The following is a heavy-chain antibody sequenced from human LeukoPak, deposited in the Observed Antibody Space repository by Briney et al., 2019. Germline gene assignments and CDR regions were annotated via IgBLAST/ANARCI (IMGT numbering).Heavy chain of an antibody. Sequence: PGTSLRLSCAVSGFTFSNYGMHWVRQAPGKGLEWVAIIWYDGNNKYYADSLEGRFTTSRDNSKNMLYLQMNSLKVEDTAVYYCASGLVTGVYDFWGQGTLVTVSS. J-gene: IGHJ4*02. V-gene: IGHV3-33*01. D-gene: IGHD2-21*02. CDR2: IWYDGNNK. CDR1: GFTFSNYG. CDR3: ASGLVTGVYDF.